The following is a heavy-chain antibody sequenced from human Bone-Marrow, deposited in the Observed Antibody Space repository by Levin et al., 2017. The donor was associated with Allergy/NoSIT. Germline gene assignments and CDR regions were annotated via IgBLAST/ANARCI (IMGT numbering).Heavy chain of an antibody. D-gene: IGHD3-3*01. CDR3: ARWTRVRDFES. V-gene: IGHV3-64*01. Sequence: GGSLRLSCAASEFTFSNYAMHWVRQAPGKGLEYVSGINNNGGMTHYASSVRGRFTISRDNSKNTLYLQMDNLRTEDMAIYYCARWTRVRDFESWGQGTLVIVSS. CDR2: INNNGGMT. J-gene: IGHJ4*02. CDR1: EFTFSNYA.